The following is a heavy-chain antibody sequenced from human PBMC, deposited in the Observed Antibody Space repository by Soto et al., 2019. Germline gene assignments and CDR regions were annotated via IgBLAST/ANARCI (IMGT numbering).Heavy chain of an antibody. CDR3: ARGLISGSHYSGGWYYFDS. CDR1: GGSFSDYI. Sequence: QVQLQQSGAGLLKPSETLSLTCDVYGGSFSDYIWTWIRKPPGRGLRWIGQINHSGSANYNPSLKSRVTISVHTSSSQFSLELSSVTAADTAVYYCARGLISGSHYSGGWYYFDSWGQGTQVTVSS. J-gene: IGHJ4*02. V-gene: IGHV4-34*01. CDR2: INHSGSA. D-gene: IGHD1-26*01.